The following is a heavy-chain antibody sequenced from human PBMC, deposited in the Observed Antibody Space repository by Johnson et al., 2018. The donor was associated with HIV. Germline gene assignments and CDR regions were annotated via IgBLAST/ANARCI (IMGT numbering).Heavy chain of an antibody. D-gene: IGHD5-18*01. CDR2: IKSKTDGGTV. CDR1: GLSFTGAW. Sequence: VQLVESGGGLVQPGGSLRLSCAVSGLSFTGAWVSWVRQAPGKGLEWVGRIKSKTDGGTVDYAAPVKDRFTISRDDSKSTLYLQMKSMKTEDTAVYYCTTVARWIRTVAAFDVWGQGTMVTVSS. CDR3: TTVARWIRTVAAFDV. J-gene: IGHJ3*01. V-gene: IGHV3-15*01.